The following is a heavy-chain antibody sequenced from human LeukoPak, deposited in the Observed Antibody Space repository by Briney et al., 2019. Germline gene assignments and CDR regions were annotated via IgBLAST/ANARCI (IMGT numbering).Heavy chain of an antibody. CDR1: DFSLSTPGMG. Sequence: SGPTLVKPTQTLTLTCTFSDFSLSTPGMGVGWIRQPPGKALEWLAFIYYNDDKRYSPFLRSRLTITRDTSKNQVVLAMTSMDPVDTATYYCAHLVVTIDWRSYFDYWGQGALVTVSS. CDR3: AHLVVTIDWRSYFDY. CDR2: IYYNDDK. J-gene: IGHJ4*02. D-gene: IGHD3-9*01. V-gene: IGHV2-5*01.